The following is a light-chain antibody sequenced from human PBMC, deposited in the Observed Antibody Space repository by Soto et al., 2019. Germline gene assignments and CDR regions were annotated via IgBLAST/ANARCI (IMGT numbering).Light chain of an antibody. V-gene: IGKV1-33*01. Sequence: DIQMTQSPSSLAASVGDRVTITCQASQDISNHLNWYQQKPGRAPKLLIYGASSLETGVPSRFSGSGSGSHFTFTISSLQPEDIATYSCQQFDHLPPVFGGGTKVEIK. CDR1: QDISNH. J-gene: IGKJ4*01. CDR2: GAS. CDR3: QQFDHLPPV.